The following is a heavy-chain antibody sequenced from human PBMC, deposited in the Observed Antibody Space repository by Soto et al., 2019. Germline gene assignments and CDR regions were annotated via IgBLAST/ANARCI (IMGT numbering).Heavy chain of an antibody. V-gene: IGHV1-18*01. CDR2: ISAYNGNT. CDR1: GYTFTSYG. J-gene: IGHJ6*02. Sequence: QVQLVQSGAEVKKPGASVKVSCKASGYTFTSYGISWVRQAPGQGLEWMGWISAYNGNTNYAQKLQGRVTMTTDTSTSTAYMELRSLRSDDTAVYYCARVDSSGWFPPLPDYYYGMDVWGQGTTVTVSS. D-gene: IGHD6-19*01. CDR3: ARVDSSGWFPPLPDYYYGMDV.